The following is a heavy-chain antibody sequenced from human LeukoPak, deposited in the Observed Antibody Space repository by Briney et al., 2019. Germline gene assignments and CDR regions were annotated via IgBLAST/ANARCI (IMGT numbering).Heavy chain of an antibody. V-gene: IGHV4-34*01. J-gene: IGHJ4*02. CDR1: GGSFSGYY. CDR3: ARGYYGFDY. D-gene: IGHD3-10*01. CDR2: INHSGST. Sequence: SETLSLTCAVYGGSFSGYYWSWIRQPPGKGLEWIGEINHSGSTNYNPSLKSRVTIPVDTSKNQFSLKLSSVTAADTAVYYCARGYYGFDYWGQGTLVTVSS.